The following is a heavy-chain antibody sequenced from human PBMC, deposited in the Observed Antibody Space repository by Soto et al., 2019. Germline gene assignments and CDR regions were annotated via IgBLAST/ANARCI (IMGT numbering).Heavy chain of an antibody. J-gene: IGHJ4*02. V-gene: IGHV4-59*08. CDR3: ARRYGSSFDY. D-gene: IGHD5-12*01. CDR1: GGSISSWY. Sequence: SETLSLTCTVSGGSISSWYWSWIRQPPGKGLEWIGYIYYSGSTNYNPSLKSRVTISVDTSKNQFSLKLSSVTAANTAVYYCARRYGSSFDYWGQGTLVTVSS. CDR2: IYYSGST.